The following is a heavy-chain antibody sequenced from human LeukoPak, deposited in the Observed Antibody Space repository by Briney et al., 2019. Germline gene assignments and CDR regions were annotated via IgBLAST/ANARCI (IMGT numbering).Heavy chain of an antibody. CDR3: ASGRDFRPRKKGSRKNWFDP. J-gene: IGHJ5*02. CDR1: GGSFSGYY. CDR2: INHSGNT. Sequence: KPSETLSLTCAVYGGSFSGYYWTWIRQPPGKGLEWIGEINHSGNTNYNPPLKSRVTISVDTSKNQFSLKLSSVTAADTAVYYCASGRDFRPRKKGSRKNWFDPWGQGTLVTVSS. D-gene: IGHD1-14*01. V-gene: IGHV4-34*01.